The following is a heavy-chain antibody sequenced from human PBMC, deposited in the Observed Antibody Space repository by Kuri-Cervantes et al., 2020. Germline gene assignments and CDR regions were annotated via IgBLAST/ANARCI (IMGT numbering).Heavy chain of an antibody. J-gene: IGHJ4*02. CDR2: ISYDGSNK. D-gene: IGHD6-19*01. V-gene: IGHV3-30-3*01. CDR1: GFTFSSYA. CDR3: ARVLYSSGWYGNDY. Sequence: LSLTCAASGFTFSSYAMHWVRQAPGKGLEWVAVISYDGSNKYYADSVRGRFTISRDNSMNTLYLQMNSLRAEDTAVYYCARVLYSSGWYGNDYWGQGTLVTVSS.